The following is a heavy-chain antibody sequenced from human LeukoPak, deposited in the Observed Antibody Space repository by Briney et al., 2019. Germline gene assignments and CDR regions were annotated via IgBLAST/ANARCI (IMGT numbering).Heavy chain of an antibody. D-gene: IGHD6-19*01. CDR1: GYTFTGYY. J-gene: IGHJ4*02. Sequence: ASVKVSCKASGYTFTGYYIHWARQAPGQGLEWMGWINPNGGGTNSAQNFQGRVTMTRDTSISTAYMELSRLRSDDTAIYYCARENNSGWYRKAAFDYWGQGTLVTVTS. CDR2: INPNGGGT. V-gene: IGHV1-2*02. CDR3: ARENNSGWYRKAAFDY.